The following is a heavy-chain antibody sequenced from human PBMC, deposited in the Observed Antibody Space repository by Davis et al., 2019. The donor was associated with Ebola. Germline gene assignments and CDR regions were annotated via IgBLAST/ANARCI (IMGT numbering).Heavy chain of an antibody. J-gene: IGHJ4*02. CDR2: IRWNSGSI. D-gene: IGHD3-10*01. Sequence: SLKLSCAASGFTVSSNYMSWVRQAPANGLESVSVIRWNSGSIGYADSVKGRFTISRDNAKNSLYLQMNSLSAEDTTLYYCAKQHSGSYYPYYFDYWGQGTLVTVSS. CDR3: AKQHSGSYYPYYFDY. V-gene: IGHV3-9*01. CDR1: GFTVSSNY.